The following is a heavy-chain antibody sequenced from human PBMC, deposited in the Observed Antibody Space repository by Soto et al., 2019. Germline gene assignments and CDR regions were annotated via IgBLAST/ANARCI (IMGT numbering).Heavy chain of an antibody. CDR1: GYTLSGYY. Sequence: GALLKVSCKASGYTLSGYYMHWVRQAPGQGLEWMGWINPNSGGTNYAQKFQGRVTMTRDTSISTAYMELSRLRSDDTAVYYCASRGKYYYSYGMDVWGQGTTVTVSS. V-gene: IGHV1-2*02. CDR3: ASRGKYYYSYGMDV. J-gene: IGHJ6*02. CDR2: INPNSGGT. D-gene: IGHD3-16*01.